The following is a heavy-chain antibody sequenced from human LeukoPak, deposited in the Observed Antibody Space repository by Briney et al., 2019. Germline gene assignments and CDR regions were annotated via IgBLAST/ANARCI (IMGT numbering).Heavy chain of an antibody. CDR1: GFTFSSYS. Sequence: GGSLRLSCAASGFTFSSYSMNWVRQAPGKGLEWVSSISSSSSYIYYADSVKGRFTISRDNAKNSLYLQMNSLRAEDTAVYYCARDGSHQLLPRYYYMDVWGKGTTVTVSS. CDR3: ARDGSHQLLPRYYYMDV. CDR2: ISSSSSYI. V-gene: IGHV3-21*01. D-gene: IGHD2-2*01. J-gene: IGHJ6*03.